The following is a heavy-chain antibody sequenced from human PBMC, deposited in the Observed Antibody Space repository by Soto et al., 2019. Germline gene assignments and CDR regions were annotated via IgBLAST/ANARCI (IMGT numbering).Heavy chain of an antibody. CDR3: ARGYYYGSGSYYTAFDI. V-gene: IGHV4-34*01. CDR2: INHSGST. Sequence: SETLSLTCAVYGGSFSGYYWSWIRQPPGKGLEWIGEINHSGSTNYNPSLKSRVTISVDTSKNQFSLKLSSVTAADTAVYYCARGYYYGSGSYYTAFDIWGQGTMVTVSS. CDR1: GGSFSGYY. J-gene: IGHJ3*02. D-gene: IGHD3-10*01.